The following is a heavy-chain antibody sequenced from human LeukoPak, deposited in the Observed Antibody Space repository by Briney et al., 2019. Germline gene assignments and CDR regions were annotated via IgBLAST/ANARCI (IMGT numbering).Heavy chain of an antibody. Sequence: SETLSLTCTVSGGSISSSSYYWGWIRQPPGKGLEWIGSIYYSGSTYYNPSLKSRVTISVDTSKNQFSPKLSSVTAADTAVYYCARHSGSYSGYMDVWGKGTTVTVSS. V-gene: IGHV4-39*01. D-gene: IGHD1-26*01. CDR3: ARHSGSYSGYMDV. J-gene: IGHJ6*03. CDR1: GGSISSSSYY. CDR2: IYYSGST.